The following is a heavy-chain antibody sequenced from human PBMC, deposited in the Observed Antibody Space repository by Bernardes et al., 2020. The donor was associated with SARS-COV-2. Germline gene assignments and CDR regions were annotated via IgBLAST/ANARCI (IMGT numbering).Heavy chain of an antibody. Sequence: ASVKVSCKASGYTFTGYYMHWVRQAPGQGLEWMGWINPNSGGTNYAQKFQGRVTMTRDTSISTAYMELSRLRSDDTAVYYCAAGYYSPYYYYGMDVWGQGTMVTVSS. J-gene: IGHJ6*02. D-gene: IGHD3-9*01. CDR2: INPNSGGT. V-gene: IGHV1-2*02. CDR3: AAGYYSPYYYYGMDV. CDR1: GYTFTGYY.